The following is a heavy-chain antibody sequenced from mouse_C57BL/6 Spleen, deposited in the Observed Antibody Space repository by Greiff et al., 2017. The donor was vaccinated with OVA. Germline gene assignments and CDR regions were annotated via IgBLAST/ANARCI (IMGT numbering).Heavy chain of an antibody. CDR1: GYTFTSYW. J-gene: IGHJ3*01. CDR2: IDPSDSET. D-gene: IGHD1-1*01. Sequence: QVHVKQPGAELVRPGSSVKLSCKASGYTFTSYWMHWVKQRPIQGLEWIGNIDPSDSETHYNQKFKDKATLTVDKSSSTAYMQLSSLTSEDSAVYYCARSHYYGSSYDWFAYWGQGTLVTVSA. V-gene: IGHV1-52*01. CDR3: ARSHYYGSSYDWFAY.